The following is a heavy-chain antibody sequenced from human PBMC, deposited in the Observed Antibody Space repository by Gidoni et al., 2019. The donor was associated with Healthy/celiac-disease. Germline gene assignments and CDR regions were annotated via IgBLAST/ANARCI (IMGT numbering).Heavy chain of an antibody. V-gene: IGHV4-34*01. CDR3: ARGRGSTIFGVARRIHNWFDP. D-gene: IGHD3-3*01. J-gene: IGHJ5*02. CDR2: INHSGST. CDR1: GVTFSGYY. Sequence: VQLQQWGAGLLKPSETLSLTCAVYGVTFSGYYWSWIRQPPGKGLEWIGEINHSGSTNYNRSLKSRVTISVETSKNKFSLKLSSVTAADTAVYYCARGRGSTIFGVARRIHNWFDPWGQGTLVTVSS.